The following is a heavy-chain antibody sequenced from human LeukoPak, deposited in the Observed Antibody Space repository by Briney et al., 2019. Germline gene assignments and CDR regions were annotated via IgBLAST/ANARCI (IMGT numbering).Heavy chain of an antibody. D-gene: IGHD4/OR15-4a*01. V-gene: IGHV4-59*01. CDR2: IFHSGST. Sequence: SETLSLTCTVCAGYNCSYYWIWIRQPPGKGLQWIGYIFHSGSTNYDPSLKSRVTITVDTSKNQFSLKLTSVTAADTAVYYCAIVPLGASFYYTDVWGKGTTVTVSS. J-gene: IGHJ6*03. CDR1: AGYNCSYY. CDR3: AIVPLGASFYYTDV.